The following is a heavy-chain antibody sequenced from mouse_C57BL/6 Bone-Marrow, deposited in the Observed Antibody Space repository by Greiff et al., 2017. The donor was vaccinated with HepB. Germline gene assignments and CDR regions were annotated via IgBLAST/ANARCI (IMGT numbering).Heavy chain of an antibody. CDR2: ISNFAYSI. Sequence: EVKVVESGGGLVQPGGSLKLSCAASGFTFSDYGMAWVRQAPRKGPEWVAFISNFAYSIYYADTVTGRFTISRENAKNTLYLEMSSLRSEDTAMYYCARLTPYWYFDVWGTGTTVTVSS. CDR1: GFTFSDYG. D-gene: IGHD1-3*01. V-gene: IGHV5-15*01. CDR3: ARLTPYWYFDV. J-gene: IGHJ1*03.